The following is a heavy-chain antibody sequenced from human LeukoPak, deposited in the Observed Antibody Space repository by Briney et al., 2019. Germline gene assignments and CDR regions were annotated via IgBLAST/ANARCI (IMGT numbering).Heavy chain of an antibody. J-gene: IGHJ5*02. D-gene: IGHD5-24*01. V-gene: IGHV3-23*01. CDR3: AKVGEMTTIINWFDP. CDR1: GFTFSSYA. CDR2: ISGSGGRT. Sequence: RPGGSLRLSCAASGFTFSSYAMSWVRQAPGKGLEWVSAISGSGGRTYYADSVKGRFAISRDNSKNTLYLQMNSLRAEDTAVYYCAKVGEMTTIINWFDPWGQGTLVTVSS.